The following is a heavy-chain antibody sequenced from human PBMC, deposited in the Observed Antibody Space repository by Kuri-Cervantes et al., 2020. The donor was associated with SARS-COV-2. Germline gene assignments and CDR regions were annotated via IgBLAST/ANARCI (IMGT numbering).Heavy chain of an antibody. CDR1: GFTFSSYA. V-gene: IGHV3-23*01. Sequence: GESLKISCAASGFTFSSYAMSWVRQAPGKGLEWVSAISGSGGSTYYADSVKGRFTISRDNSKNTLYLQMNSLRAEDTAVYYCAKETTGYYYYMDVWGKGTTGHRLL. J-gene: IGHJ6*03. CDR2: ISGSGGST. CDR3: AKETTGYYYYMDV. D-gene: IGHD4-17*01.